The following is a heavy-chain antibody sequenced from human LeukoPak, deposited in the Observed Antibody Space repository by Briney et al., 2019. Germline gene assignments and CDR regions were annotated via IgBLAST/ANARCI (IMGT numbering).Heavy chain of an antibody. CDR2: ISYGGNNQ. V-gene: IGHV3-30-3*01. J-gene: IGHJ4*02. Sequence: PGRSLRLSCGASGFTFNRYAMNWVRQAPGQGLEWVAIISYGGNNQYYAESVKGRFTISRDNTKDTVYLQMNSLRPEDTALYYCARAPDSSGYYYYFDFWGQGALVTVSS. CDR1: GFTFNRYA. CDR3: ARAPDSSGYYYYFDF. D-gene: IGHD3-22*01.